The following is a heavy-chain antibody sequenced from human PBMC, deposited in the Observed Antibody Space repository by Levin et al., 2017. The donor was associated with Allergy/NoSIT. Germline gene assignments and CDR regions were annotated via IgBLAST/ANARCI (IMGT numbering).Heavy chain of an antibody. CDR2: ISGSGGST. V-gene: IGHV3-23*01. Sequence: GGSLRLSCAASGFTFSSYAMSWVRQAPGKGLEWVSAISGSGGSTYYADSVKGRFTISRDNSKNTLYLQMNSLRAEDTAVYYCAKGEHCSGGSCYFAISAAVLGYWGQGTLVTVSS. CDR1: GFTFSSYA. CDR3: AKGEHCSGGSCYFAISAAVLGY. J-gene: IGHJ4*02. D-gene: IGHD2-15*01.